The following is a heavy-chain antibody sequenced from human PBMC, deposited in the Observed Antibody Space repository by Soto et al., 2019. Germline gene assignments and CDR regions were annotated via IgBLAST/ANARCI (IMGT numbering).Heavy chain of an antibody. J-gene: IGHJ4*02. CDR3: AKGDSSSWYINHFDY. CDR2: ISWNSGSI. Sequence: EVQLVESGGGLVQPGRSLRLSCAASGFTFDDYAMHWVRQAPGKGLEWVYGISWNSGSIGYADSVKGRFTISRDNAKNSLYLQMNSLRAEDTALYYCAKGDSSSWYINHFDYWGQGTLVTVSS. D-gene: IGHD6-13*01. CDR1: GFTFDDYA. V-gene: IGHV3-9*01.